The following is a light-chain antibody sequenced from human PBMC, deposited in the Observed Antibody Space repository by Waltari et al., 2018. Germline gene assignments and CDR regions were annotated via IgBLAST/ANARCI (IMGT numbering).Light chain of an antibody. V-gene: IGLV1-44*01. CDR1: NFNIGGNL. J-gene: IGLJ7*01. CDR2: NEN. Sequence: QSVATQPPSASGPPGQRVTISCSGTNFNIGGNLVNWYQPLPGTAPKLLIYNENQRPSGVPDRFSGSKSGTSASLAISGLQSEDEADYYCAAWDDSLAGVVFGGGTHLTVL. CDR3: AAWDDSLAGVV.